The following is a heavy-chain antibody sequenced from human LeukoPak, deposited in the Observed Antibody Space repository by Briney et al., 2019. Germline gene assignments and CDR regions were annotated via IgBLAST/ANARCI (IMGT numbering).Heavy chain of an antibody. D-gene: IGHD3-3*01. J-gene: IGHJ4*02. Sequence: PGGSLRLSCAASGFTFSDYYMSWIRQAPGRGLEWVSYISSSGSTIYYADSVKGRFTISRDNDKNSLYLQMNSLRAEDTAVYYCARAMSITIFGVVTEDYWGQGTLVTVSS. V-gene: IGHV3-11*04. CDR1: GFTFSDYY. CDR2: ISSSGSTI. CDR3: ARAMSITIFGVVTEDY.